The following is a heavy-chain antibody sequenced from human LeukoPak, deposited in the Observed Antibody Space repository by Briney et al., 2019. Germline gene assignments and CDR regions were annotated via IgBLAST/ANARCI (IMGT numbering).Heavy chain of an antibody. V-gene: IGHV3-7*01. CDR3: LRYGLGDTFDI. CDR2: IKQDGSET. J-gene: IGHJ3*02. CDR1: GFTFSSYW. Sequence: GGSLRLSCAASGFTFSSYWMSWVRQAPGKGLEWVASIKQDGSETRYVDSVKGRFTIFRDNTKTSLYLQMNSLRAEDTAVYYFLRYGLGDTFDIWGQGTVVTVSS. D-gene: IGHD4-17*01.